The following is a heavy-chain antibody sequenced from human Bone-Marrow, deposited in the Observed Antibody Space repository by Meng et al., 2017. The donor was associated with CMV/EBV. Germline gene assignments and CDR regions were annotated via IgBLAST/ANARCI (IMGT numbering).Heavy chain of an antibody. CDR3: ARGDDLDY. Sequence: GESLKISCAASGFTFSSYAMSWVRQAPGKGLEWVSAISGSGGSTYYADSVKGRFTISRDNAKNSLYLQMNSLRAEDTAVYYCARGDDLDYWGQGTLVTVSS. CDR1: GFTFSSYA. J-gene: IGHJ4*02. CDR2: ISGSGGST. V-gene: IGHV3-23*01. D-gene: IGHD2-21*01.